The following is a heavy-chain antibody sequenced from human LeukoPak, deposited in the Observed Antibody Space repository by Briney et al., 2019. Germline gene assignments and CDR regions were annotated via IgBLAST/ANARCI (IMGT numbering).Heavy chain of an antibody. D-gene: IGHD6-19*01. V-gene: IGHV4-38-2*02. CDR2: VYHSGTT. J-gene: IGHJ4*02. Sequence: SETLSLTCTVSGYSISNGYYWGWIRQPPAKGLEWIGSVYHSGTTYYNPSLKSRVSISVDTSNNQFSLKLNSVTAADTAVYFCARVIGYNSGRFDYWGQGTLVTVSS. CDR1: GYSISNGYY. CDR3: ARVIGYNSGRFDY.